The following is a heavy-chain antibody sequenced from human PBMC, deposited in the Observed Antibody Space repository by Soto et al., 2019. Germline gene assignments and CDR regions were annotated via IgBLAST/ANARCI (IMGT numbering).Heavy chain of an antibody. Sequence: GGSLRLSCAASGFTFSSYAMSWVRQAPGKGLEWVSAISGSGGSTYYADSVKGRFTISRDNSKNTLYLQMNSLRAEDTAVYYCAKDRYCSSTSCQGGVVSYYYYYMDVWGKGTTVTVSS. D-gene: IGHD2-2*01. CDR2: ISGSGGST. CDR3: AKDRYCSSTSCQGGVVSYYYYYMDV. CDR1: GFTFSSYA. J-gene: IGHJ6*03. V-gene: IGHV3-23*01.